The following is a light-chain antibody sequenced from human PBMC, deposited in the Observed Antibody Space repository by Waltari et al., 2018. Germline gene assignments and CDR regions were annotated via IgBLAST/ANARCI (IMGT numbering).Light chain of an antibody. CDR1: QSVGTS. CDR3: QQRCNWPLT. J-gene: IGKJ4*01. CDR2: DAS. V-gene: IGKV3-11*01. Sequence: EIVLTQSPDILSFSPGERAPTSCRASQSVGTSLAWYQQRPGQSPRLLIYDASYRATGIPARFSGSGSETDFTLTISSLQPEDFAVYYCQQRCNWPLTFGGGTRVQI.